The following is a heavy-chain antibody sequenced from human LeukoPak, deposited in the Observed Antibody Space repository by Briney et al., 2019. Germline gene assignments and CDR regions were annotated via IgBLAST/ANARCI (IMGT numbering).Heavy chain of an antibody. CDR1: GGSLSSSNSY. D-gene: IGHD4-23*01. CDR2: ISHSGTI. Sequence: PSETLSLTCIVSGGSLSSSNSYWDWIRQPPGRGLEWIGDISHSGTINYNPSLRTRVTISADTSKNQFSLKLNSVTAADTAVYYCARHVRGGNGFDPWGQGTLVTVSS. J-gene: IGHJ5*02. V-gene: IGHV4-39*01. CDR3: ARHVRGGNGFDP.